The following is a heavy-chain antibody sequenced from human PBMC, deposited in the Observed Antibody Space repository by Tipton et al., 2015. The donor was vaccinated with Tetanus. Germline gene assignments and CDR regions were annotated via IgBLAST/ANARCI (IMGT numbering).Heavy chain of an antibody. CDR2: SWYDGTDK. Sequence: SLRLSCAASGFIFSSYGIHWVRQAPGKGLEWLADSWYDGTDKYYADSVKGRFTISRDNSKNTLYLQMNSLRAEDTALYYCAIEADCSGGSCFSGDFDTWGQGTQVTVSS. CDR3: AIEADCSGGSCFSGDFDT. D-gene: IGHD2-15*01. V-gene: IGHV3-33*01. CDR1: GFIFSSYG. J-gene: IGHJ4*02.